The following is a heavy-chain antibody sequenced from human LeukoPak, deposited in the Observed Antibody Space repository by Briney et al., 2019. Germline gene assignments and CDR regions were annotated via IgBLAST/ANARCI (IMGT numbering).Heavy chain of an antibody. CDR2: IYYSGRT. CDR3: ARVDCSGGSCYDGWFDP. V-gene: IGHV4-59*01. D-gene: IGHD2-15*01. J-gene: IGHJ5*02. CDR1: GGFISSYY. Sequence: SETLSLTCSASGGFISSYYWNWIRQTPGKGLEWIGYIYYSGRTNYNPSLKSRVAISVDTSKNQFSLKLSSVTAADTAVYYCARVDCSGGSCYDGWFDPWGQGTLVTVSS.